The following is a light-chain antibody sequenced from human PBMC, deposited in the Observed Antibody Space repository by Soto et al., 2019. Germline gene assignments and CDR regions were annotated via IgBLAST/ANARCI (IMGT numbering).Light chain of an antibody. CDR1: SSDVGGYKY. CDR3: TSXXXXXXYV. J-gene: IGLJ1*01. Sequence: QSALTQPASVSGSPGQSIAISCTGTSSDVGGYKYVSWYQQHPGKAPKLMIYDVSNRPSGVSDRFSGSKSGNTASLTISGLQAEDEADYYCTSXXXXXXYVFGXGT. CDR2: DVS. V-gene: IGLV2-14*01.